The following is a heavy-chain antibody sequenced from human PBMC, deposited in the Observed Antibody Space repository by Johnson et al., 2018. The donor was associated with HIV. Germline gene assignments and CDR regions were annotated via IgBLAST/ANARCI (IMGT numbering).Heavy chain of an antibody. Sequence: QVQLVESGGGVVQPGRSLRLSCTSALSFSGYAMHWVRQAPGKGLEWVAVISYDGSDKYYADSVKGRFTISRDSSKNTLYLQMNSLRAEDTAVYYCAKDLFRWELLPRAFDMWGQGTLVSVSS. CDR3: AKDLFRWELLPRAFDM. CDR2: ISYDGSDK. V-gene: IGHV3-30*04. J-gene: IGHJ3*02. D-gene: IGHD1-26*01. CDR1: ALSFSGYA.